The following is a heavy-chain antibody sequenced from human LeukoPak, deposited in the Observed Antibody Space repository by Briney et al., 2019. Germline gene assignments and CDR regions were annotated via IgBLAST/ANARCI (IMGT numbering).Heavy chain of an antibody. CDR3: ARDGYCSGGSCWSNYYYYMDV. V-gene: IGHV1-46*01. J-gene: IGHJ6*03. Sequence: ASVKVSCKASGYTFTSYYMHWVRQAPGQGLEWMGIINPSGGSTSYAQKFQGRVTMTRDTSTSTVYMELSSLRSEDTAVYYCARDGYCSGGSCWSNYYYYMDVWGKGTTVTVSS. CDR1: GYTFTSYY. D-gene: IGHD2-15*01. CDR2: INPSGGST.